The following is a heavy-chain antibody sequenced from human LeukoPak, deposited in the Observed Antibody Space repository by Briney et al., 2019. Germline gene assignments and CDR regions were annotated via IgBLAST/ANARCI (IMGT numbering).Heavy chain of an antibody. CDR1: GFTFSDYD. V-gene: IGHV3-13*01. J-gene: IGHJ5*02. CDR2: ITTAGDT. Sequence: GGSLRLSCAASGFTFSDYDMHWVRQATGKGLEWVSGITTAGDTSYPGSVKGRFIISRENAKNSLYLQMNSLRAEDTAVYYCVREHSKVFDPWGREPWSPSPQ. CDR3: VREHSKVFDP.